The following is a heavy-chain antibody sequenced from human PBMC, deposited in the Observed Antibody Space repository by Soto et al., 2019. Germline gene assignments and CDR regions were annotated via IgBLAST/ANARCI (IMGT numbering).Heavy chain of an antibody. V-gene: IGHV3-74*01. CDR3: AREYYGLLTGYYTDY. CDR2: ISGDGVTT. CDR1: GFPFSSYW. D-gene: IGHD3-9*01. Sequence: EVQLVESGGDLVQRGGSLRLSCAASGFPFSSYWMHWVRHTPGNGLDWVARISGDGVTTYYADSVTGRFTVSSDNAKNSLYLQISRLRAEDTAVYYCAREYYGLLTGYYTDYWGQGTLVSVSS. J-gene: IGHJ4*02.